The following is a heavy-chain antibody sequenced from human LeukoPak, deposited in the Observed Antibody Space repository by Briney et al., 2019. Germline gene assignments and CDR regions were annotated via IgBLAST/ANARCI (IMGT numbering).Heavy chain of an antibody. CDR2: IYTSGST. CDR3: ARDRSYYFDY. CDR1: GGSISSGSYY. Sequence: SQTLSLTCTVSGGSISSGSYYWGWIRQPPGKGLEWIGRIYTSGSTNYNPSLKSRVTISVDTSKNQFSLKLSSVTAADTAVYYCARDRSYYFDYWGQGTLVTVSS. V-gene: IGHV4-61*02. J-gene: IGHJ4*02.